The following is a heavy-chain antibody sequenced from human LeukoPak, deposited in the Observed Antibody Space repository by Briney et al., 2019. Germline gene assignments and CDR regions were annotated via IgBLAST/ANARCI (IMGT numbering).Heavy chain of an antibody. V-gene: IGHV4-34*01. CDR1: GGSFSGYC. J-gene: IGHJ4*02. CDR3: ASKAVTGGGFFDY. CDR2: INHSGST. Sequence: KPSETLSLTCAVYGGSFSGYCWSWIRQPPGKGLEWIGEINHSGSTNYNPSLKSRVTISVDTSKNQFSLKLSSVTAADTAVYYCASKAVTGGGFFDYWGQGTLVTVSS. D-gene: IGHD6-19*01.